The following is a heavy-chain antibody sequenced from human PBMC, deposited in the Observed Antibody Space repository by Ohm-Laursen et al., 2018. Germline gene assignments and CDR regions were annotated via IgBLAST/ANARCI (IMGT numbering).Heavy chain of an antibody. CDR1: GVSITSYA. CDR2: IVPIFGTT. J-gene: IGHJ4*02. D-gene: IGHD5/OR15-5a*01. CDR3: ARCLFPAAHPKCDN. V-gene: IGHV1-69*15. Sequence: SSVKVSCKASGVSITSYATIWVRQAPGQGLQWLGRIVPIFGTTNYAQKFQGRPTITADESTSTTYLELSSLRSDDTAVYYCARCLFPAAHPKCDNWGQGTLVTVSS.